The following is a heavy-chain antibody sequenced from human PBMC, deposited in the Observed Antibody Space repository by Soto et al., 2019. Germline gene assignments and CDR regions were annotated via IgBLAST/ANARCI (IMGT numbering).Heavy chain of an antibody. CDR3: ATGMKWEHSYGMDF. CDR2: ISYDGSDK. D-gene: IGHD1-26*01. J-gene: IGHJ6*02. CDR1: GFTLSGYV. Sequence: GGSLRLSCAASGFTLSGYVLHWVRQALAKGLEWVALISYDGSDKNYGDSVKGRFTRTRDNSKNTLYLQMDSLRAEDTAMYYCATGMKWEHSYGMDFWGHGTTVTVSS. V-gene: IGHV3-30-3*01.